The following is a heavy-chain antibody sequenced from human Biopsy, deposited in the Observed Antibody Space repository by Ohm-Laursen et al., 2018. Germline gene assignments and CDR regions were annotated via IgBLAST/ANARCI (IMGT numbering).Heavy chain of an antibody. V-gene: IGHV4-39*01. CDR3: ARHPTGFWFDP. CDR1: GGSISSSTTYY. J-gene: IGHJ5*02. Sequence: GTLSLTWTVSGGSISSSTTYYWAWLRQPPGKGLAWIGSIYNTETTFYNPSLKSRITISVCTSTNQFSLKWSSVTAADTALYFCARHPTGFWFDPWGHGTLVTVSS. CDR2: IYNTETT.